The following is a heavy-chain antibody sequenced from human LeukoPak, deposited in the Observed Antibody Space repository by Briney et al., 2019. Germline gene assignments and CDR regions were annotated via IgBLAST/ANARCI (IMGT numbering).Heavy chain of an antibody. V-gene: IGHV3-30-3*01. CDR1: GFTFSSYA. Sequence: GGSLRLSCAASGFTFSSYAMHWVRQAPGKGLEWVAVISYDGSNKYYADSVKGRFTTSRDNSKNTLYLQMNSLRAEDTAVYYCARGKAGRTEFDHWGQGTLVTVSS. CDR3: ARGKAGRTEFDH. CDR2: ISYDGSNK. D-gene: IGHD2-8*02. J-gene: IGHJ4*02.